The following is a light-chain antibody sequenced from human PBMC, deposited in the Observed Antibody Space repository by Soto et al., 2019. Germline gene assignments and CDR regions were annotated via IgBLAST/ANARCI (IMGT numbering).Light chain of an antibody. CDR3: QQRSNWPALT. CDR2: DAS. Sequence: EIVLTQSPATLSLSPGARATLSCRASQSVSINLAWYQQKPGQAPRLLIYDASNRATGIPARFSGSGSGTDFTLTISSLEPDDFAIYYCQQRSNWPALTLGGGTKVDIK. CDR1: QSVSIN. V-gene: IGKV3-11*01. J-gene: IGKJ4*01.